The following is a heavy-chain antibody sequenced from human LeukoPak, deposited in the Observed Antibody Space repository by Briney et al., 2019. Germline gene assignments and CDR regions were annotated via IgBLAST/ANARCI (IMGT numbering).Heavy chain of an antibody. CDR3: ARKDISTDGVGITDGPSDGPPGDAFDI. D-gene: IGHD2-8*01. V-gene: IGHV5-51*01. CDR1: GYSFTTYW. CDR2: IYPGDSDT. Sequence: PGESLKISCKGSGYSFTTYWIAWVRPMPGKGLEWMGIIYPGDSDTRYSPSFQGQVTISADKSISTAYLQWSSLKASDTAMYYCARKDISTDGVGITDGPSDGPPGDAFDIWGQGTMVTVSS. J-gene: IGHJ3*02.